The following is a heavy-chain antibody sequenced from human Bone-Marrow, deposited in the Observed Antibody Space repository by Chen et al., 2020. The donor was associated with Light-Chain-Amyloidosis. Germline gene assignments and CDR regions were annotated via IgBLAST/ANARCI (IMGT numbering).Heavy chain of an antibody. Sequence: QVQLQQWGAGLLRPSETLSLTCAVYGGSFSDYYWSWIRQSPGKGLEWIGEIKNSGSTKYNPSLKSRVSMSHDTSKNQFSLKLSSVTAADTAIYYCAKSLYCGGDCAWGQGTLVTVSS. CDR1: GGSFSDYY. CDR3: AKSLYCGGDCA. D-gene: IGHD2-21*02. V-gene: IGHV4-34*02. CDR2: IKNSGST. J-gene: IGHJ5*02.